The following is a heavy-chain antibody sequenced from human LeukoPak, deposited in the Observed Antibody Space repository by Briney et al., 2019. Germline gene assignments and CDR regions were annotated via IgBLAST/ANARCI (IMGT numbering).Heavy chain of an antibody. CDR2: IWYDGSNK. CDR3: ARENYGSGSYYRVSHYYYYGMDV. J-gene: IGHJ6*04. Sequence: GGSLRLSCAASGFTFSSYGMHWVRQAPGKGLEWVAVIWYDGSNKYYADSVKGRFTISRDNSKNMLYLQMNSLRAEDTAVYYCARENYGSGSYYRVSHYYYYGMDVWGKGTTVTVSS. CDR1: GFTFSSYG. V-gene: IGHV3-33*01. D-gene: IGHD3-10*01.